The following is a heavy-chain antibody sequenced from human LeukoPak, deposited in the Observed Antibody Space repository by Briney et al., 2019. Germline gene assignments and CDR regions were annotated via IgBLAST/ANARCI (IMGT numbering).Heavy chain of an antibody. V-gene: IGHV1-69*01. CDR3: ARTPSSGWTTFHY. J-gene: IGHJ4*02. CDR2: IIPIFGTA. Sequence: ASVKVSCKASGGTFSNYAISWVRQAPGQGLEWMGGIIPIFGTANYAQKFQGRVTITADESTSTAYMELSSLRSDDTAVYYCARTPSSGWTTFHYWGQGTLVTVSS. CDR1: GGTFSNYA. D-gene: IGHD6-19*01.